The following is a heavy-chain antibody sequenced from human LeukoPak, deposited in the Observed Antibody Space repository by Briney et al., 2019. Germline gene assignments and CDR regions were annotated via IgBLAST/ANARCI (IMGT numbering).Heavy chain of an antibody. Sequence: SETLSLTCAVSGGSISSSNWWNWVRQPPGKGLEWIGEIYHSGSTNYNPSLKSRVTISVDKSKNQFSLKLSSVTAADTAVYYCARFVVVPASLYYFDYWGQGTLVTVSS. CDR3: ARFVVVPASLYYFDY. J-gene: IGHJ4*02. V-gene: IGHV4-4*02. CDR1: GGSISSSNW. CDR2: IYHSGST. D-gene: IGHD2-2*01.